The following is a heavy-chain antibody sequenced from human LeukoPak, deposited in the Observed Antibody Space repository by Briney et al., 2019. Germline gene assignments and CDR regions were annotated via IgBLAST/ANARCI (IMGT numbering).Heavy chain of an antibody. CDR2: IDHNGKS. CDR3: ARIASAYCDGGSCYLLGDRFDP. J-gene: IGHJ5*02. Sequence: SETLSLTCAVYGGSFSGYYWGWIRQPPGKGLEWIGDIDHNGKSNFNPSLKSRVSISLDTSKNQFSLKLNPVAAADSATYYCARIASAYCDGGSCYLLGDRFDPWGQGTLVTVSS. V-gene: IGHV4-34*01. D-gene: IGHD2-21*01. CDR1: GGSFSGYY.